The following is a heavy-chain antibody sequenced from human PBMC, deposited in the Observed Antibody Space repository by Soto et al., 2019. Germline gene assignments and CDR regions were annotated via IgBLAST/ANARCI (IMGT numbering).Heavy chain of an antibody. Sequence: GESLKISCQGSGYSFTSYLISWVRQMPGKGLEWMGRIDPSDSYTNYSPSFQGHVTISADKSISTAYLQWSSLKASDTAMYYCARLVAARPQPDYWGQGTLVTVSS. CDR1: GYSFTSYL. V-gene: IGHV5-10-1*01. CDR2: IDPSDSYT. CDR3: ARLVAARPQPDY. J-gene: IGHJ4*02. D-gene: IGHD6-6*01.